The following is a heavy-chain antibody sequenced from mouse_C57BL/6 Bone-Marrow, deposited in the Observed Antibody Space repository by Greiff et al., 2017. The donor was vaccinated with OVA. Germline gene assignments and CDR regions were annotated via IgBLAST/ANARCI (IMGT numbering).Heavy chain of an antibody. D-gene: IGHD2-4*01. Sequence: QVQLQQPGAELVKPGASVKMSCQASGYPFTSYWVTWVKQRPGQGLEWVGDIYPGSGCTNYHEKFKSQATLTVDTSSSTAYMQLSSLTSEGSSVDYGASWDDYDEEAWFAYWGKGTLVTVS. CDR2: IYPGSGCT. V-gene: IGHV1-55*01. CDR3: ASWDDYDEEAWFAY. J-gene: IGHJ3*01. CDR1: GYPFTSYW.